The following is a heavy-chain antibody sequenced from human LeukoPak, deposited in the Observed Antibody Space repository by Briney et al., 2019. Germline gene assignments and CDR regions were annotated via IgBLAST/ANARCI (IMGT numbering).Heavy chain of an antibody. V-gene: IGHV4-30-2*01. CDR1: GGSISSGGYS. CDR3: ARSLGDVVVPAAIRFDP. J-gene: IGHJ5*02. D-gene: IGHD2-2*01. CDR2: IYHSGST. Sequence: PSETLSLTCAVSGGSISSGGYSWSWLRQPPGRGLEWIGYIYHSGSTYYNPSLKSRVTISVDRSKNQFSLKLSSVTAADTAVYYCARSLGDVVVPAAIRFDPWGQGTLVTVSS.